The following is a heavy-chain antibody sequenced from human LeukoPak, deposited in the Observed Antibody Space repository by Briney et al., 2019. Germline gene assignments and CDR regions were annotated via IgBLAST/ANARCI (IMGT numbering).Heavy chain of an antibody. J-gene: IGHJ4*02. CDR3: ARGWANYYDSSGYLDY. D-gene: IGHD3-22*01. Sequence: SETLSLTCAVYGGSFSGYYWCWIRQPPGKGLEWIGEINHSGSTNYNPSLKSRVTISVDTSKNQFSLKLSSVTAADTAVYYCARGWANYYDSSGYLDYWGQGTLATVSS. CDR2: INHSGST. CDR1: GGSFSGYY. V-gene: IGHV4-34*01.